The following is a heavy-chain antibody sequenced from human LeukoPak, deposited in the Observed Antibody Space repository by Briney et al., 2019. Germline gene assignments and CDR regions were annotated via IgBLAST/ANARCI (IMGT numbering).Heavy chain of an antibody. CDR3: AKGAVPLTWRMTTVAGTRFVF. J-gene: IGHJ4*02. D-gene: IGHD6-19*01. CDR1: GFTFDDYA. CDR2: ISGDGGSR. Sequence: GGSLRLSCAVSGFTFDDYAMHWARQAPGKGLEWVSLISGDGGSRYYAGSVKGRFTVSRDNSKNSPYLQMNRLRTEDTAFYYCAKGAVPLTWRMTTVAGTRFVFWGQGTLVTVSS. V-gene: IGHV3-43*02.